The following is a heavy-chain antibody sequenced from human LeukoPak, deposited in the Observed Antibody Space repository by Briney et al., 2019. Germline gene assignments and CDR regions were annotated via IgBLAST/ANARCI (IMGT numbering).Heavy chain of an antibody. CDR2: MNPNSGNT. V-gene: IGHV1-8*01. D-gene: IGHD2-2*01. Sequence: ASVKVSCKASGYTFTSYDINWVRQATGQGLEWMGWMNPNSGNTGYAQKFQGRVTMNRNTSISTAYMELSSLRSEDTAVYYCARGAVVPAPYYYYGMDVWGQGTTVTVSS. J-gene: IGHJ6*02. CDR1: GYTFTSYD. CDR3: ARGAVVPAPYYYYGMDV.